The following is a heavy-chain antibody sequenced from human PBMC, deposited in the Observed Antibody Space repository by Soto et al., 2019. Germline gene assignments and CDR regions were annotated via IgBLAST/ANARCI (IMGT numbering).Heavy chain of an antibody. CDR1: GFTFSSYG. D-gene: IGHD5-12*01. CDR2: ISYDGSNK. Sequence: QVQLVESGGGVVQPGRSLRLSCAASGFTFSSYGMHWVRQAPGKGLEWVAVISYDGSNKYYADSVKGRFTISRDNSKNTLYLQMNSLRAEDTAVYYCAKAKEMATIVSTYYSYGMDVWGQGTTVTVSS. V-gene: IGHV3-30*18. J-gene: IGHJ6*02. CDR3: AKAKEMATIVSTYYSYGMDV.